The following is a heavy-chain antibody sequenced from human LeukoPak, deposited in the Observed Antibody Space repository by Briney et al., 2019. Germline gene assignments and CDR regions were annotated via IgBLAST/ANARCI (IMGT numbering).Heavy chain of an antibody. CDR3: ARDGRYGDLLVDFDP. V-gene: IGHV3-74*01. D-gene: IGHD4-17*01. CDR1: GFTFNTYW. Sequence: TGGSLRLSCAASGFTFNTYWMHWVRQAPGKGLVWVSRINTDGRITNYADSVKGRFTISRDNAKNTLFLQMNSLRAEDTAVYYCARDGRYGDLLVDFDPWGQGTLVTVSS. J-gene: IGHJ5*02. CDR2: INTDGRIT.